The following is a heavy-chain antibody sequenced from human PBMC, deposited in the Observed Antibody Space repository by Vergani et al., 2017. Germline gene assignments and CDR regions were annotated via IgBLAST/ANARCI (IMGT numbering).Heavy chain of an antibody. CDR1: GFTFSSYW. CDR2: INTDGSWT. D-gene: IGHD4-11*01. Sequence: EVQLVESGGGLVQPGGSLRLSCAASGFTFSSYWMHWVRHTPEKGLVWVSRINTDGSWTTYADSVKGRFTISRDNAKNSLYLQMNSLRAEDTAVYYCARVKRDSNYETIFDYWGQGTLVTVSS. J-gene: IGHJ4*02. V-gene: IGHV3-74*01. CDR3: ARVKRDSNYETIFDY.